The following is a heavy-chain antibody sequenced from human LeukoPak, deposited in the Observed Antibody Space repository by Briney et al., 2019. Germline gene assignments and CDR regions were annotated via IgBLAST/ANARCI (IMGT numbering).Heavy chain of an antibody. CDR1: GFTFSGSA. Sequence: GGSLRLSCAASGFTFSGSAMHWVRQASGKGLEWVGRIRSKANSYATAYAASVKGRSTISRDDSKNTAYLQMNSLKTEDTAVYYCTISRTYCGGDCYNYFDYWGQGTLVTVSS. CDR3: TISRTYCGGDCYNYFDY. CDR2: IRSKANSYAT. D-gene: IGHD2-21*02. J-gene: IGHJ4*02. V-gene: IGHV3-73*01.